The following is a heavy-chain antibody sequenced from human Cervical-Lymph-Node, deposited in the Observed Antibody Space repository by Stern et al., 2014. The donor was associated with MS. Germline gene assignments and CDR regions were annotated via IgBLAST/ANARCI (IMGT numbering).Heavy chain of an antibody. CDR2: IFSNGEK. D-gene: IGHD3-10*01. CDR3: ARILYDGAYRGDY. V-gene: IGHV2-26*01. CDR1: GFSLSNARMG. J-gene: IGHJ4*02. Sequence: TLKESGPVLVQPTETLMLTCTVSGFSLSNARMGVSWIRQPPGKALEWLAHIFSNGEKSYSTSLKSRLTIFKDTAKSQVVLTMTNRDPVDTATYFCARILYDGAYRGDYWGQGTLVTVSS.